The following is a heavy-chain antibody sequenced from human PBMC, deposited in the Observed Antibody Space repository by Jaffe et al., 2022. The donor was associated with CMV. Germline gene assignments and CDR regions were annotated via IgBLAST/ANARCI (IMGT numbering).Heavy chain of an antibody. Sequence: EVQLVESGGGLVKPGGSLRLSCAASGFTFSSYSMNWVRQAPGKGLEWVSSISSSSSYIYYADSVKGRFTISRDNAKNSLYLQMNSLRAEDTAVYYCARDYGGVGATTADYWGQGTLVTVSS. D-gene: IGHD1-26*01. CDR2: ISSSSSYI. CDR3: ARDYGGVGATTADY. CDR1: GFTFSSYS. J-gene: IGHJ4*02. V-gene: IGHV3-21*01.